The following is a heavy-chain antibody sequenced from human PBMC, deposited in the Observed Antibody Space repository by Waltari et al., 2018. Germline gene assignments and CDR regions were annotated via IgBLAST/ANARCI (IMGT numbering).Heavy chain of an antibody. CDR1: GGSISSYS. CDR3: ARERYSGSYYGFDY. D-gene: IGHD1-26*01. Sequence: QVQLQESGSGLVKPSETLSLTCTVSGGSISSYSWSWIRQPAGKGLEWIGRIYTSGSTNYNPSLKSRVTISVDKSKNQFSLKLSSVTAADTAVYYCARERYSGSYYGFDYWGQGTLVTVSS. J-gene: IGHJ4*02. V-gene: IGHV4-4*07. CDR2: IYTSGST.